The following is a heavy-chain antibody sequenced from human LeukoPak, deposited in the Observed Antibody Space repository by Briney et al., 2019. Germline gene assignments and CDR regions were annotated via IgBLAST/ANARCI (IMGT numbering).Heavy chain of an antibody. D-gene: IGHD3-10*01. CDR1: GGSISSYY. V-gene: IGHV4-59*08. Sequence: SSETLSLTCTVSGGSISSYYWSWIRQPPGKGLEWIGYIYYSGSTNYNPSLKSRVTISVDTSKNQFSLKLSSVTAADTAVYYCARRVYSSGSYYNDYWGQGTLVTVSS. J-gene: IGHJ4*02. CDR3: ARRVYSSGSYYNDY. CDR2: IYYSGST.